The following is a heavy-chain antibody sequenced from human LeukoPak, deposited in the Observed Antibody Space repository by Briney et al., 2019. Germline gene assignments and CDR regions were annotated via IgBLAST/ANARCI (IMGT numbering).Heavy chain of an antibody. Sequence: GGSLRLSCAASGFTFDDFGMGWVRQTPGKGLEWVSGINWSGENTGYRDSVKGRFTISRDNSKNSLYLQMNSLRTEDTALYYCAKDSKPSYSSSWNYFDSWGQGTLVTVSS. CDR2: INWSGENT. V-gene: IGHV3-20*04. CDR3: AKDSKPSYSSSWNYFDS. D-gene: IGHD6-13*01. CDR1: GFTFDDFG. J-gene: IGHJ4*02.